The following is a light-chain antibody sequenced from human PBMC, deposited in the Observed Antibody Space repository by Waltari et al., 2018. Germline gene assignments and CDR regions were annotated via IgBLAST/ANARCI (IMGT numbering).Light chain of an antibody. CDR3: QHRSNWPRT. Sequence: EVVMTQSPATLSVSPGESVTLSCRASQSVNDNLAWYQQKVGQAPRLLIYGVSSRATGIPARFSGTGSGTDFTLTITSLQAEDFAVYYCQHRSNWPRTFGQGTKVEIK. CDR2: GVS. CDR1: QSVNDN. V-gene: IGKV3-15*01. J-gene: IGKJ1*01.